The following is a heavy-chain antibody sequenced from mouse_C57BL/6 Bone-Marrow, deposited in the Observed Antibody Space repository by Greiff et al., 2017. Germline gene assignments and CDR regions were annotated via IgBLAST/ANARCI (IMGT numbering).Heavy chain of an antibody. J-gene: IGHJ4*01. CDR1: GFTFSDYG. V-gene: IGHV5-17*01. CDR2: ISSGSSTI. Sequence: EVQRVESGGGLVKPGGSLKLSCAASGFTFSDYGMHWVRQAPEKGLEWVAYISSGSSTIYYADTVKGRFTISRDNAKNTLFLQMTSLRSEDTAMYYCARSLLPYYYAMDYWGQGTSVTVSS. D-gene: IGHD2-3*01. CDR3: ARSLLPYYYAMDY.